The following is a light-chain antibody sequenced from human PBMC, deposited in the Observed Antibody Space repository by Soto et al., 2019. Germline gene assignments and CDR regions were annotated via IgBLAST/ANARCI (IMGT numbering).Light chain of an antibody. V-gene: IGLV1-51*01. J-gene: IGLJ1*01. CDR3: GTWDSRLSGYV. CDR1: SSNIGNNY. Sequence: QSVLTQPPSASAAPGQKVTISCSGSSSNIGNNYVSWYQQLPGTAPKLLIYDNNKRPPGIPDRFSGSKSGTSATLGITGLQTGDEADYYCGTWDSRLSGYVFGTGTKV. CDR2: DNN.